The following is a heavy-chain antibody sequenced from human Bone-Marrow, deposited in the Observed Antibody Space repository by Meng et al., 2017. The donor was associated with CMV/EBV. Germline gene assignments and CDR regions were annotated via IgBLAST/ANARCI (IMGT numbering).Heavy chain of an antibody. Sequence: ASVKVSCKVSGYTLTELSMHWVRQAPGKGLEWMGGFDPEDGETIYAQKFQGRVTITTDESTSTAYMELSSLRSEDTAVYYCARQLFWSGYYRDYYYYGMDVWGQGTTVTVSS. V-gene: IGHV1-24*01. D-gene: IGHD3-3*01. CDR2: FDPEDGET. CDR3: ARQLFWSGYYRDYYYYGMDV. CDR1: GYTLTELS. J-gene: IGHJ6*02.